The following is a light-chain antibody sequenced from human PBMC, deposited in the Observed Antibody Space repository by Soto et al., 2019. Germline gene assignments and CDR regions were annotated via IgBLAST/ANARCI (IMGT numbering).Light chain of an antibody. Sequence: VQMTQSPSSVSASVGDRVTITCRASQNIDNSLVWYQQKAGKAPQLLIYAASSLQSGVPPRFSGTRSRTEFNLNVNNLQSEDFASYYCQQDYKFPLTFGGGNKVEVK. J-gene: IGKJ4*01. CDR1: QNIDNS. CDR2: AAS. CDR3: QQDYKFPLT. V-gene: IGKV1D-12*01.